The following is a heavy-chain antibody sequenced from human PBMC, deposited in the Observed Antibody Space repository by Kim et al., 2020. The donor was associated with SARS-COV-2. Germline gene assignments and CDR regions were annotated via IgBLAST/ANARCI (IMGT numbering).Heavy chain of an antibody. CDR1: GFTVSNNY. J-gene: IGHJ6*03. Sequence: GGSLRLSCAVSGFTVSNNYMCWVRQAPGKGLEWVSVIYSGGGTYYADSVKGRFTISRDNSKNTVYLQMNSLRADDTAVYYCARNVPEWVWGKGTTVVVSS. D-gene: IGHD3-3*01. CDR3: ARNVPEWV. CDR2: IYSGGGT. V-gene: IGHV3-66*01.